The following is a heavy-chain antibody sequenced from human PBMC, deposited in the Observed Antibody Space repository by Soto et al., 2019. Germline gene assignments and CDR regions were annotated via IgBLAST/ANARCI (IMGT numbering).Heavy chain of an antibody. J-gene: IGHJ4*02. D-gene: IGHD2-2*01. CDR3: ARVMVEATPYQLLTYYFDS. V-gene: IGHV4-4*02. CDR2: IYHSGST. Sequence: SETLSLTCAVSGGSISISNWWCCFRQPPVKGLEWIGEIYHSGSTNYHPSLKSRVTIPVDKSKNRFSLKLSSVTAADTAVYDCARVMVEATPYQLLTYYFDSWGQGTLVTVSS. CDR1: GGSISISNW.